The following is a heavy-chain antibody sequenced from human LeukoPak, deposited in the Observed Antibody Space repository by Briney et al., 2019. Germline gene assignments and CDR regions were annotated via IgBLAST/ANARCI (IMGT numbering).Heavy chain of an antibody. CDR1: GVAFSSVT. CDR3: TTRLRNHFDY. D-gene: IGHD5-12*01. V-gene: IGHV3-23*01. J-gene: IGHJ4*02. CDR2: ISDGSRDT. Sequence: PGGSLRLSCATSGVAFSSVTMNGVRQAPRKGLEWVSTISDGSRDTHYAGSVKGCFTTSRDDSQNIVYLQMDSLRAEDTALYYCTTRLRNHFDYGGQGTQVTVSS.